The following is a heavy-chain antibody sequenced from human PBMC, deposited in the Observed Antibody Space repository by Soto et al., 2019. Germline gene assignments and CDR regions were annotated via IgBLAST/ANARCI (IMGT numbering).Heavy chain of an antibody. J-gene: IGHJ4*02. Sequence: QVQLVESGGGVVQPGRSLRLSCAASGFTFSSYGMHWVRQAPGKGLEWVAVISYDGSNKYYADSVKGRFTISRDNSKNTLYLQMNSLRAEDTAVYYCAKEWWEPYPGDYWGQGTLVTVSS. D-gene: IGHD2-15*01. CDR3: AKEWWEPYPGDY. V-gene: IGHV3-30*18. CDR2: ISYDGSNK. CDR1: GFTFSSYG.